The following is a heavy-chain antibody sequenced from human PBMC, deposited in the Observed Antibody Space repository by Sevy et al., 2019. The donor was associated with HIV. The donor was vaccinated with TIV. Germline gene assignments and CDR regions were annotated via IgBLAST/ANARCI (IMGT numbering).Heavy chain of an antibody. CDR1: GDSISRYY. J-gene: IGHJ4*02. CDR2: ISYSGNT. D-gene: IGHD3-10*01. Sequence: SETLSLTCTVSGDSISRYYWSWLRQSPGNRLEWIGYISYSGNTIYNPALKSRVSLSIDTSKNQFSLNLASMNAADTAVYYCARERTRGSYLDYRGRGTLVTVSS. CDR3: ARERTRGSYLDY. V-gene: IGHV4-59*13.